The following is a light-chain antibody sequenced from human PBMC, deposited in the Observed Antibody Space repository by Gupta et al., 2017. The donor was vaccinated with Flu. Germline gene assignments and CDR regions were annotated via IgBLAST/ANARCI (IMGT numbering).Light chain of an antibody. CDR1: DLGNRN. Sequence: SSELTQPPSVSVSPGQTASITCSGNDLGNRNVCWYQQRPGQSPVLVIYLNNLRPSGIPERFSGSTSGNTASVTISETQAMDEAYYYCQAWDNNNVFFGGGTKLTVL. CDR2: LNN. CDR3: QAWDNNNVF. V-gene: IGLV3-1*01. J-gene: IGLJ2*01.